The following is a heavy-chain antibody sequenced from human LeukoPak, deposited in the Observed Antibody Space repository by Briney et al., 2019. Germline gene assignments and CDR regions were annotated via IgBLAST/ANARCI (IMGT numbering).Heavy chain of an antibody. CDR3: ARDADWGRYDC. D-gene: IGHD7-27*01. J-gene: IGHJ4*02. CDR1: GFTFSSYA. Sequence: GGSLRLSCAASGFTFSSYAMTWVRQAPGKGLEWVSAISDSGYSTYYADSVKGRFTISRDNSKNTLYLQMNSLRADDTAVFYCARDADWGRYDCWGQGTLVTVSS. V-gene: IGHV3-23*01. CDR2: ISDSGYST.